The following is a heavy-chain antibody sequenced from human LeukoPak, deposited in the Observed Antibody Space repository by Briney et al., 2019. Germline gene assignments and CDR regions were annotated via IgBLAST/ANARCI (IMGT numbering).Heavy chain of an antibody. J-gene: IGHJ6*02. CDR1: GFTFSSYG. CDR3: AKIPAVGPELPYYYGMDV. V-gene: IGHV3-30*18. CDR2: ISYDGSNK. D-gene: IGHD1-26*01. Sequence: GRSLRLSCAASGFTFSSYGMHWVRQAPGKGLEWVAVISYDGSNKYYADSVKGRFTISRDNSKNTLYLQMNSLRAEDTAVYYCAKIPAVGPELPYYYGMDVWGQGATVTVSS.